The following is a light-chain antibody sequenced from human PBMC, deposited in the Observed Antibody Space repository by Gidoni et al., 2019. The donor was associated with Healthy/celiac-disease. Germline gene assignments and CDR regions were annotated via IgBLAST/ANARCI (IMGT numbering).Light chain of an antibody. CDR3: QQSYSTPWT. J-gene: IGKJ1*01. CDR2: AAS. V-gene: IGKV1-39*01. Sequence: DIQMTQSPSSLSASVGDRVTITCRARQSISSYLNWYQQKPGKAPKLLIYAASSLQSGVPSRVSGSGSGTDFTFTISSLQPEDFATYYCQQSYSTPWTFGQGTKVEIK. CDR1: QSISSY.